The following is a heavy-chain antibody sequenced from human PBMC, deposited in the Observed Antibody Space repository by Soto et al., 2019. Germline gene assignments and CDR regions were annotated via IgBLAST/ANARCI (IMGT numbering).Heavy chain of an antibody. D-gene: IGHD2-2*02. CDR2: ISSSGSTI. CDR1: GFTFSDYY. J-gene: IGHJ5*02. CDR3: ARDDQTLIVPAAINDWFDP. V-gene: IGHV3-11*01. Sequence: GGSLRLSCAASGFTFSDYYMSWIRQAPGKGLEWVSYISSSGSTIYYADSVKGRFTISRDNAKNSLYLQMNSLRAEDTAVYYCARDDQTLIVPAAINDWFDPWGQGTLVTVSS.